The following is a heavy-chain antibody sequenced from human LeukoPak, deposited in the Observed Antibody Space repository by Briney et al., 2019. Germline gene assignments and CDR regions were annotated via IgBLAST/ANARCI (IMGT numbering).Heavy chain of an antibody. CDR3: ARGGKYYDILTGYYDY. CDR2: IYHSGST. D-gene: IGHD3-9*01. Sequence: SQTLSLTCAVSGGSISSGGYSWSWIRQPPGKGLEWIGYIYHSGSTYYNPSLRSRVTISVGRSKNQFSLKLSSVTAADTAVYYCARGGKYYDILTGYYDYWGQGTLVTVSS. J-gene: IGHJ4*02. V-gene: IGHV4-30-2*01. CDR1: GGSISSGGYS.